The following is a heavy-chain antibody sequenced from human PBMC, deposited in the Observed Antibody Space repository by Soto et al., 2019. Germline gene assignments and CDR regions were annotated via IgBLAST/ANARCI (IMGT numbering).Heavy chain of an antibody. CDR3: TKRRNVLRFLEWSSGMEV. CDR2: ISDDGSNK. CDR1: GFTFSNYG. V-gene: IGHV3-30*18. Sequence: GGSLRLSCAASGFTFSNYGMHWVRQAPGKGLEWVAFISDDGSNKYYADSMKGRFTMSRDNSKRTLYLQMSSLRVEDTDVYYCTKRRNVLRFLEWSSGMEVWGQGTTVTVSS. J-gene: IGHJ6*02. D-gene: IGHD3-3*01.